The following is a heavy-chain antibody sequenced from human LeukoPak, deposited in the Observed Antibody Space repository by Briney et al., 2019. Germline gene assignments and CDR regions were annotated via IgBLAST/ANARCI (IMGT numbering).Heavy chain of an antibody. CDR3: AKDVKVGAHYFDY. CDR2: IPYDGSNK. Sequence: GRSLRLSCAASGFTFSSYGMHGVRQAPGKGLEWVAVIPYDGSNKYYADSVKGRFTISRDNSKNTLYLQMNSLRAEDTAVYYCAKDVKVGAHYFDYWGQGTLVTVSS. D-gene: IGHD1-26*01. CDR1: GFTFSSYG. V-gene: IGHV3-30*18. J-gene: IGHJ4*02.